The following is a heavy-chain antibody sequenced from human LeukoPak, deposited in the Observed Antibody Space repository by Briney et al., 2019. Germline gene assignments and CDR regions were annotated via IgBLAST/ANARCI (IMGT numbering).Heavy chain of an antibody. CDR1: GFTFGNSW. CDR3: ARDRAAAQPKTTFDY. D-gene: IGHD6-13*01. J-gene: IGHJ4*02. CDR2: IKQDGSEK. V-gene: IGHV3-7*03. Sequence: GGSLRLSCAASGFTFGNSWMTWVRQAPGKGLEWVANIKQDGSEKYYVDSLKGRFTISRDNAKNSLYLQMNSLRAEDTAVYYCARDRAAAQPKTTFDYWGQGTLVTVSS.